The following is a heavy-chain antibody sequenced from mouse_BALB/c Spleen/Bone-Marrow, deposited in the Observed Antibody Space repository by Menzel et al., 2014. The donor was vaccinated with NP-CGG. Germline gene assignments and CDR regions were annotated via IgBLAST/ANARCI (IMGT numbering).Heavy chain of an antibody. CDR3: ANYYYGSSLFAY. CDR1: GFNIKDTY. V-gene: IGHV14-3*02. CDR2: IDPANGNT. Sequence: EVKLQESGAELVKPGASVKLSCTASGFNIKDTYMHWVKQRPEQGLEWIGRIDPANGNTKYDPKFQGKATITADTSSNTAYLQLGSLTSEDTAVYYRANYYYGSSLFAYWGQGTLVTVSA. D-gene: IGHD1-1*01. J-gene: IGHJ3*01.